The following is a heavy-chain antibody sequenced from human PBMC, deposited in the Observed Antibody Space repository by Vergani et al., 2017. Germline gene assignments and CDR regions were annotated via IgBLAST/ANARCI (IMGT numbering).Heavy chain of an antibody. CDR3: ASLLRGGSHRDY. CDR1: GFTFSSYS. CDR2: ISSSSSYI. J-gene: IGHJ4*02. Sequence: EVQLVESGGGLVKPGGSLRLSCAASGFTFSSYSMNWVRQAPGKGLEWVSSISSSSSYIYYADSVKGRFTISRDNAKNSLYLQMNSLRAEDTALYYCASLLRGGSHRDYWGQGTLVTVSS. V-gene: IGHV3-21*04. D-gene: IGHD1-26*01.